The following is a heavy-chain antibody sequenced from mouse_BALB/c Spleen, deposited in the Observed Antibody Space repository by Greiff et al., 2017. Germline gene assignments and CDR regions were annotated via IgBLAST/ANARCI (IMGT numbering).Heavy chain of an antibody. V-gene: IGHV5-9-3*01. CDR3: VGNYFDY. Sequence: EVQRVESGGGLVKPGGSLKLSCAASGFTFSSYAMSWVRQTPEKRLEWVATISSGGSYTYYPDSVKGRFTISRDNAKNTLYLQMSSLRSEDTAMYYCVGNYFDYWGQGTTLTVSS. J-gene: IGHJ2*01. CDR1: GFTFSSYA. CDR2: ISSGGSYT. D-gene: IGHD4-1*01.